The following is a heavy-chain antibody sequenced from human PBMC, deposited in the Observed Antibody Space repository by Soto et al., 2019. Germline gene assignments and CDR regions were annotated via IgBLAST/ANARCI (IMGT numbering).Heavy chain of an antibody. D-gene: IGHD3-10*01. J-gene: IGHJ5*02. V-gene: IGHV1-18*01. Sequence: QVQLVQSGGEVKKPGASVKVSCKASGYTFTNYGISWVRQAPGQGLEWMGWINVYNGNTKYAQKVQGRVTMTTDTSTITAYMELRSLRSADTAVYYCARGVGSGSYYNQYNWFDPGGQGTLVTVSS. CDR1: GYTFTNYG. CDR3: ARGVGSGSYYNQYNWFDP. CDR2: INVYNGNT.